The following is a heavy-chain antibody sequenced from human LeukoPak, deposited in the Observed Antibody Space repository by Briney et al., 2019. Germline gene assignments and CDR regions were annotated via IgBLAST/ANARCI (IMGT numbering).Heavy chain of an antibody. V-gene: IGHV4-31*03. J-gene: IGHJ4*02. CDR3: ASVFITGTNYFDY. CDR2: IYYSGST. D-gene: IGHD1/OR15-1a*01. Sequence: PSETLSLTCTVSGGSISSGGYYWSWIRQHPGKGLEWIGYIYYSGSTYYNPSLKSRVTISVDTSKNQFSLKLSSVNAADTAVYYCASVFITGTNYFDYWGQGTLVTVSS. CDR1: GGSISSGGYY.